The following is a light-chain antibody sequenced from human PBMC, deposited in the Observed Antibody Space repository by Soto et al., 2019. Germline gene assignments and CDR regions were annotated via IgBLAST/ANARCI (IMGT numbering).Light chain of an antibody. CDR2: KAS. CDR3: QQYLNRWT. J-gene: IGKJ1*01. CDR1: QSISTW. V-gene: IGKV1-5*03. Sequence: DIQMTQSPSTLSASVGDRVTINCRASQSISTWLARYQQKPGKAPKLLIYKASSLEGGVPSRFSGSGSGTEFTLTISSLQPDDFATYYCQQYLNRWTFGQGTKVDIK.